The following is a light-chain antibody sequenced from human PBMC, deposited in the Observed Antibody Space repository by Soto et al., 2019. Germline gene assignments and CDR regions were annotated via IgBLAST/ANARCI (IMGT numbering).Light chain of an antibody. CDR1: SSDLGTFDF. CDR2: GVT. J-gene: IGLJ2*01. CDR3: LSYSSSSPPVV. V-gene: IGLV2-14*01. Sequence: QSALPQPASVSGSPGQSITICCTGTSSDLGTFDFVSWYQQHPGKAPKLVIFGVTSRPSGVSNRFSGSKSGNTASLTISGLQPEDEATYYCLSYSSSSPPVVFGGGTKLTVL.